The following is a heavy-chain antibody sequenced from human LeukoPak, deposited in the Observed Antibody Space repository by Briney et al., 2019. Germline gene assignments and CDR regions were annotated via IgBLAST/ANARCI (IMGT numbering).Heavy chain of an antibody. D-gene: IGHD6-19*01. V-gene: IGHV3-66*01. J-gene: IGHJ4*02. Sequence: GGSLRLSCAASGFTFGTSWMHWVRQAPGKGLMWVSVIYSGGSTYYADSVKGRFTISRDNSKNTLYLQMNSLRVEDTAVYYCARDIREYSSGWYPTHWGQGTLVTVSS. CDR2: IYSGGST. CDR1: GFTFGTSW. CDR3: ARDIREYSSGWYPTH.